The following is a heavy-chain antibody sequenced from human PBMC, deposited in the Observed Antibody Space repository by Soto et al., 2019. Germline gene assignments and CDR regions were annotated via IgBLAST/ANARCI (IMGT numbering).Heavy chain of an antibody. CDR2: MYYSGST. CDR1: GGAISTSRNF. J-gene: IGHJ6*03. Sequence: QFHLQESGPGLVKPAETLSLTCSVSGGAISTSRNFWGWIRQPPGKGLEWIGSMYYSGSTYYNPSLKSRLTISADTSKNHFSLNLNSVTAADTAMYYCVRGDTYFYYMDVWGTGTTVTVSS. D-gene: IGHD5-18*01. V-gene: IGHV4-39*02. CDR3: VRGDTYFYYMDV.